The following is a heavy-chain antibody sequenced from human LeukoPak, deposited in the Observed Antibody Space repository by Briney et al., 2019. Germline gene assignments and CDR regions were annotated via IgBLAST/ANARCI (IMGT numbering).Heavy chain of an antibody. V-gene: IGHV4-59*08. Sequence: PSETLSLTCTVSGGSISNYYWSWIRQPPGKGLEWIGYIYYSGSTYYTPSLRGRVTISVDTSKNQFPLNLSSVTAADTAVYYCARGYSLDYWGQGTLVTVSS. D-gene: IGHD5-18*01. CDR2: IYYSGST. J-gene: IGHJ4*02. CDR1: GGSISNYY. CDR3: ARGYSLDY.